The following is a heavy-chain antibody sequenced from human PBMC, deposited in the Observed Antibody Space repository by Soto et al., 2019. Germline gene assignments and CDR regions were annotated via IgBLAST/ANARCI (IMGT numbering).Heavy chain of an antibody. V-gene: IGHV5-10-1*01. CDR1: GWSLTSYW. CDR2: IDPSDSYT. Sequence: GDSLKSSGKRSGWSLTSYWSSRLRQMPGKGLEWMGRIDPSDSYTNYSPSFQGHVTISADKSISTAYLQWSSLKPSDSAMYYCASYHFDNIGYQAEYWGTGTLVTVSS. J-gene: IGHJ4*02. D-gene: IGHD3-22*01. CDR3: ASYHFDNIGYQAEY.